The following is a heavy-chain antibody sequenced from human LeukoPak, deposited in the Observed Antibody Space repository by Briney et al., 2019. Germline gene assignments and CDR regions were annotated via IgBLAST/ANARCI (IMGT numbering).Heavy chain of an antibody. D-gene: IGHD3-22*01. CDR1: GGSISSSSYY. J-gene: IGHJ4*02. Sequence: SETLSLTRTVSGGSISSSSYYWGWIRQPPGKGLEWIGSIYYSGSTYYNPSLKSRVTISVDTSKNQFSLKLSSVTAADTAVYYCASNLLDYYDSSGTFDYWGQGTLVTVSS. CDR3: ASNLLDYYDSSGTFDY. V-gene: IGHV4-39*01. CDR2: IYYSGST.